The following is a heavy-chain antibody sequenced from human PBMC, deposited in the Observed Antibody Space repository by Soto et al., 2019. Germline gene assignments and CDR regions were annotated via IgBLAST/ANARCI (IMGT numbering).Heavy chain of an antibody. CDR1: GDSVSSNSAA. CDR2: TYYRSKWYN. J-gene: IGHJ5*02. CDR3: AIAYGSGGSCCAWSNLFDP. Sequence: QVQLQQSGPVLVKPSQTLSLTCAISGDSVSSNSAAWNWIRQSPSRGLEWLGRTYYRSKWYNDYAVSVNSRITINPDTSKTPFSLQLNSVPPEDTAVYYCAIAYGSGGSCCAWSNLFDPWGQGTLVTVSS. D-gene: IGHD2-15*01. V-gene: IGHV6-1*01.